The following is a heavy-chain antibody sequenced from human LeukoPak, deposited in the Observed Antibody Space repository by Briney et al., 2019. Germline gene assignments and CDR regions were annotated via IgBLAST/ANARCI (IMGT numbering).Heavy chain of an antibody. J-gene: IGHJ5*02. CDR2: IYTSGST. D-gene: IGHD2-2*01. CDR3: ARGRYQLLRGLGNWFDP. Sequence: SETLSLTCTVSGGSISSGSYYWSWIRQPAGKGLEWIGRIYTSGSTNYNPSLKSRVTISVDTSKNQFSLKLSSVTAADTAVYYCARGRYQLLRGLGNWFDPWGQGALVTVSS. V-gene: IGHV4-61*02. CDR1: GGSISSGSYY.